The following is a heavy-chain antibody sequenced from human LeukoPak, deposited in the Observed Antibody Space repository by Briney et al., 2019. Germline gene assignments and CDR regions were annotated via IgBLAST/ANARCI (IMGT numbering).Heavy chain of an antibody. J-gene: IGHJ4*02. CDR3: TRGIEAFDY. D-gene: IGHD2/OR15-2a*01. CDR2: ISLSGGST. CDR1: GFTFSSSA. Sequence: GGSLRLSCAASGFTFSSSAMNWVRQAPGKGLEWVSGISLSGGSTYYADSVKGRFTISRDNAKNTLYLQMNSLRAEDTAVYYRTRGIEAFDYWSQGTL. V-gene: IGHV3-23*01.